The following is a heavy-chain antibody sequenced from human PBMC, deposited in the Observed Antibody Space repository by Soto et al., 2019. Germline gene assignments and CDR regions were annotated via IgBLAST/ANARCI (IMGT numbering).Heavy chain of an antibody. J-gene: IGHJ4*02. Sequence: EVQLVESGGGLVKPGGSLRLSCAASEFTFSNAWMSWVRQAPGKGLEWVCRIKSKTDGGATDYAAPVKGRFTISRDDSKNTLYLQMNSLKTEDTAVYYCTTVTVVDVHSDYWGQGTLVIVSS. CDR1: EFTFSNAW. D-gene: IGHD2-15*01. CDR3: TTVTVVDVHSDY. V-gene: IGHV3-15*01. CDR2: IKSKTDGGAT.